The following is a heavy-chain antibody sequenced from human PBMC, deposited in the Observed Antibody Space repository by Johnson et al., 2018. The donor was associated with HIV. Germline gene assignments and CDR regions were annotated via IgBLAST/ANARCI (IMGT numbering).Heavy chain of an antibody. CDR1: EFTFSTYG. J-gene: IGHJ3*02. D-gene: IGHD5-24*01. CDR3: TTDLLGWLQGENAFDI. CDR2: IRYDGSNK. Sequence: QVQLVESGGGVVQPGGSLRLSCAASEFTFSTYGMHWVRQAPGKGLEWVAFIRYDGSNKYYADSVKGRFTISRDNSKKTLYLQMNSLKTEDTAVYDCTTDLLGWLQGENAFDIWGQGTMVTVSS. V-gene: IGHV3-30*02.